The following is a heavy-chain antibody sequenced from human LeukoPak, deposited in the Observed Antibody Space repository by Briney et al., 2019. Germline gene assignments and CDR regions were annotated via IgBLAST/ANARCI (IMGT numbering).Heavy chain of an antibody. Sequence: PGRSLRLSCAASGFTFSGYGMHWVRQAPGKGLEWVAVIWYDGSNKYYADSVKGRLTISRDNSKNTLYLQMNSLRAEDTAVYYCARALSTTQYYYGMDVWGQGTTVTVSS. CDR3: ARALSTTQYYYGMDV. CDR2: IWYDGSNK. V-gene: IGHV3-33*01. J-gene: IGHJ6*02. CDR1: GFTFSGYG. D-gene: IGHD2/OR15-2a*01.